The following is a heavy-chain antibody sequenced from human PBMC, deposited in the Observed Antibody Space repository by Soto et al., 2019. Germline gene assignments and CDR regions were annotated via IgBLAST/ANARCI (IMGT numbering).Heavy chain of an antibody. Sequence: EVQLLQSGGGLIQPGGSLRLSCAASGFTFDNYVMNWVRQAPGKGLEWVSIISDSGGSTYYTDSVKGRFTISRDNSQNTLCLQMNSPRAEDTAVYPCAKGLRGGGGVFDIWGQGTMVVVSS. J-gene: IGHJ3*02. CDR3: AKGLRGGGGVFDI. D-gene: IGHD2-8*01. CDR2: ISDSGGST. V-gene: IGHV3-23*01. CDR1: GFTFDNYV.